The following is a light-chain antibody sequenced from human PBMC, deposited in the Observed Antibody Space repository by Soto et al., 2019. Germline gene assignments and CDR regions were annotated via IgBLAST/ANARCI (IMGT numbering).Light chain of an antibody. CDR3: SSYTSSSTLVV. Sequence: QSALTQPASVSGSPGQSITVSCTGTSSDVGGYNYVSWYQQHPGKAPKLMIYDVSNRPSGVSNRFSGSKSGNTASLTISGLQAEDEADYYCSSYTSSSTLVVFATGTKVTVL. CDR1: SSDVGGYNY. V-gene: IGLV2-14*01. J-gene: IGLJ1*01. CDR2: DVS.